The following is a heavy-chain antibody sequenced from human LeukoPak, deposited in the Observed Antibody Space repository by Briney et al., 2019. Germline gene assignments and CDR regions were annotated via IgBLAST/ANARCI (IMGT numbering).Heavy chain of an antibody. Sequence: GGSLRLSCATSGFLFKTYWMLWVRQAPAKGLVWVSRINNDGHSINYADSVKGRFTTSRDNAKNTLFLHMNSVSAEDPGVYYCARDRLETGSVFDYWGEGNLVTVSS. D-gene: IGHD3-9*01. CDR2: INNDGHSI. CDR1: GFLFKTYW. CDR3: ARDRLETGSVFDY. J-gene: IGHJ4*02. V-gene: IGHV3-74*01.